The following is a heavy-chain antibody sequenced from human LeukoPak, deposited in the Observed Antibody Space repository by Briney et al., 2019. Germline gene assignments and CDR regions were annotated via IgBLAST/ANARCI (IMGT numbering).Heavy chain of an antibody. CDR1: GGSISSYY. D-gene: IGHD3-10*01. CDR2: IYTSGST. V-gene: IGHV4-4*07. Sequence: KSSETLSLTCTVSGGSISSYYWSWIRQPAGKELEWIGRIYTSGSTNYNPSLKSRVTMSVDTSKNQFSLKLTSVTAADTAVYYCARDRGLYGEVLFDPWGQGTLVTVSS. CDR3: ARDRGLYGEVLFDP. J-gene: IGHJ5*02.